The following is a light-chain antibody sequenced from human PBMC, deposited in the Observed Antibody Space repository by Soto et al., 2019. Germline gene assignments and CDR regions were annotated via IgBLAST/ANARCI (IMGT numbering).Light chain of an antibody. Sequence: EIVLTPSPGTLSLSPGERASLSCRASQSFGGSYLAWYQQKPGQAPRLLIYGASTRATGIPDWFSGSGSGTNFTLTVSRLEPEDFAVYYCQQYGRSRTFGQGTKVDIK. V-gene: IGKV3-20*01. CDR2: GAS. CDR1: QSFGGSY. J-gene: IGKJ1*01. CDR3: QQYGRSRT.